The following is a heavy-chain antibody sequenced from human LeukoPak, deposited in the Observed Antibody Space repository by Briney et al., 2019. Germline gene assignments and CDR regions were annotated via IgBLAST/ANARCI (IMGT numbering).Heavy chain of an antibody. CDR1: GGSVSSGGYY. J-gene: IGHJ4*02. V-gene: IGHV4-61*08. CDR2: FYYSGST. Sequence: SETLSLTCTVSGGSVSSGGYYWSWIRQPPGKGLEWIGYFYYSGSTNYNPSLTSRVSISVDTSKNQFSLKLSSVTAADTAVYYCARFAYCGGHCWYYFDYWGQGSLVTVSS. CDR3: ARFAYCGGHCWYYFDY. D-gene: IGHD2-21*02.